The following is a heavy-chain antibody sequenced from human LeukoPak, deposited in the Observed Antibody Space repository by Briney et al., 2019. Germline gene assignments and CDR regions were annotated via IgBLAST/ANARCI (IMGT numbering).Heavy chain of an antibody. J-gene: IGHJ1*01. V-gene: IGHV1-2*02. CDR3: ARDPYRRYCSSTSCYSNKYFQH. CDR1: GYTFTGYY. Sequence: ASVKVSCKASGYTFTGYYMHWVRQAPGQGLEWMGWINPNSGGTNYAQKFQGGVTMTRDTSISTAYMELSRLRSDDTAVYYCARDPYRRYCSSTSCYSNKYFQHWGQGTLVTISS. D-gene: IGHD2-2*01. CDR2: INPNSGGT.